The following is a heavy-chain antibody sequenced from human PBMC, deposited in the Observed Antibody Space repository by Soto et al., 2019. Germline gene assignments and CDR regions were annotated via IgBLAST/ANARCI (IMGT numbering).Heavy chain of an antibody. V-gene: IGHV4-30-2*01. CDR2: IYNSGSA. CDR1: GGSVSSGTYS. CDR3: ARGGYLAPGTYQGAFDI. J-gene: IGHJ3*02. Sequence: QLQLQESGSGLVQPSQTLSLTCAVSGGSVSSGTYSWTWVRQPPGKGREWIGNIYNSGSAYYNPSLRSRVTISVDRSKNQLSLNLSSVSAADTAIYYCARGGYLAPGTYQGAFDIWGQGTLVTVSS. D-gene: IGHD3-10*01.